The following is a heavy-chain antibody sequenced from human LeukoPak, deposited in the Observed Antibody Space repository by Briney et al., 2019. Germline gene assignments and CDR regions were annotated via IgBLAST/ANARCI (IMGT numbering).Heavy chain of an antibody. CDR1: GDSISSYY. D-gene: IGHD2-15*01. V-gene: IGHV4-59*01. Sequence: PSETLSLTCSVSGDSISSYYWSWIRQPPGKGLEWIGYIYYSGSTYYNPSLKSRVTISLDTSKNQFSVKLSSVTAADTAVYYCARGRSHFDFWGQGTLVTVSS. CDR2: IYYSGST. J-gene: IGHJ4*02. CDR3: ARGRSHFDF.